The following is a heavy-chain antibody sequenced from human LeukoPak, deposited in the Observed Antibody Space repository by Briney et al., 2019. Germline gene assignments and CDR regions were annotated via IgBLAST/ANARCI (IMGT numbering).Heavy chain of an antibody. CDR1: GFTFNNYN. Sequence: GGSLKLSCATSGFTFNNYNMNWVRQAPGRALEWVSSITSSGTYIFYADSVKGRFTISRDNAKNSLYLQMNSLGPEDTAVYYCARDPYSGNYGNYYYYYMDVWGKGTTVTISS. CDR3: ARDPYSGNYGNYYYYYMDV. D-gene: IGHD1-26*01. V-gene: IGHV3-21*01. J-gene: IGHJ6*03. CDR2: ITSSGTYI.